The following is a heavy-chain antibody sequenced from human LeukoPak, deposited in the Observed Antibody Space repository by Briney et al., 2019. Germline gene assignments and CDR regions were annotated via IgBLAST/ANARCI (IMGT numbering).Heavy chain of an antibody. Sequence: SETLSLTCTVSGGSISSYYWSWIRQPAGKGLEWIGRIYTSGSTNYNPSLKSRVTMSVDTSKNQFSLKLSSVTAADTAVYYCVRTHNTYDRSGSTNWFDPWGQGTLVTVSS. CDR3: VRTHNTYDRSGSTNWFDP. CDR1: GGSISSYY. CDR2: IYTSGST. D-gene: IGHD3-22*01. V-gene: IGHV4-4*07. J-gene: IGHJ5*02.